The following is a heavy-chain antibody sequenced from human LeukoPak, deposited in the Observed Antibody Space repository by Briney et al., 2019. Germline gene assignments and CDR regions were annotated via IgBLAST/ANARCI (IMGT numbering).Heavy chain of an antibody. D-gene: IGHD5-12*01. V-gene: IGHV1-46*01. CDR3: ARDAFLSGSLSPIDS. CDR2: INTSGGST. Sequence: ASVKVSCKASGYIFTNYYMHWVRQAPGQGLEWMGIINTSGGSTSSAQKFQGRVTMTRDTSTSTVYLELSSLRSEDTALYYCARDAFLSGSLSPIDSWGQGTLVTVSS. J-gene: IGHJ4*02. CDR1: GYIFTNYY.